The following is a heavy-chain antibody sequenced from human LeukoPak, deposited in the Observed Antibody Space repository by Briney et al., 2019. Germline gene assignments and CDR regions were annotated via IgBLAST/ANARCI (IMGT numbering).Heavy chain of an antibody. J-gene: IGHJ4*02. CDR3: ARATYYYGSGSYYGFDY. D-gene: IGHD3-10*01. V-gene: IGHV1-8*03. CDR1: GYTFTSYD. CDR2: MNPNSGNT. Sequence: ASVTVSFKSSGYTFTSYDINWVRQATGQGLEWMGWMNPNSGNTGYAQKFQGRVTITRNTSISTAYMELSSLRSEDTAVYYCARATYYYGSGSYYGFDYWGQGTLVTVSS.